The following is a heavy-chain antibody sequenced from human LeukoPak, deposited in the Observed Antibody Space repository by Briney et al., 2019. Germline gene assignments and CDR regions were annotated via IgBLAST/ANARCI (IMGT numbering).Heavy chain of an antibody. CDR2: IGGSGFDT. V-gene: IGHV3-23*01. J-gene: IGHJ3*02. Sequence: QPGGSLRLSCAASGFTFSDYAMSWVRQAPGKGLEWVSAIGGSGFDTYYVDSVKGQFTISRDNSKNTLYLQMNSLRAEDTAFYYCGKDGRSRNSVWDPFDIWGQGTMVTVSS. CDR1: GFTFSDYA. CDR3: GKDGRSRNSVWDPFDI. D-gene: IGHD3-16*01.